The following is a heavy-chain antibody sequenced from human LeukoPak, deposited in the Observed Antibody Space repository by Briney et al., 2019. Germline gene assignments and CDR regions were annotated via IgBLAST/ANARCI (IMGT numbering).Heavy chain of an antibody. D-gene: IGHD5-12*01. V-gene: IGHV4-61*01. CDR1: GGSVSNGSYY. J-gene: IGHJ6*02. Sequence: SETLSLICTVSGGSVSNGSYYWSWIRQPPGKGLEWIGYIYYSGSTNYNPSLKSRVTISVDTSKNQFSLKLSSVTAADTAVYYCAAGGISGYDYALDYYYGMDVWGQGTTVTVSS. CDR2: IYYSGST. CDR3: AAGGISGYDYALDYYYGMDV.